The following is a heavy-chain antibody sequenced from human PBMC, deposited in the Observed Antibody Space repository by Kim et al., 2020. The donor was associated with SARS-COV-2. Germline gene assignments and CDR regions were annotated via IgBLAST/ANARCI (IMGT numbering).Heavy chain of an antibody. CDR2: INTNTGNP. J-gene: IGHJ4*02. CDR3: ARSPVPYLSFRGVPTPPFDY. Sequence: ASVKVSCKASGYTFTNYAMNWVRQAPGQGLEWMGWINTNTGNPAYAQGFTGRFVFSLDTSVSTAYLQISSLKAEDTAVYFCARSPVPYLSFRGVPTPPFDYWAQGTLFTVS. V-gene: IGHV7-4-1*02. CDR1: GYTFTNYA. D-gene: IGHD3-10*01.